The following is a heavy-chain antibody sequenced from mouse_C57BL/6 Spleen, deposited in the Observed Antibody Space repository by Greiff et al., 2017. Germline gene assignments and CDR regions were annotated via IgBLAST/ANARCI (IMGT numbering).Heavy chain of an antibody. V-gene: IGHV1-55*01. J-gene: IGHJ3*01. CDR1: GYTFTSYW. CDR3: ARAGYGSSPWFAY. D-gene: IGHD1-1*01. CDR2: IYPGSGST. Sequence: QVHVKQPGAELVKPGASVKMSCKASGYTFTSYWITWVKQRPGQGLEWIGDIYPGSGSTNYNEKFKSKATLTVDPSSSTAYMQLSSLTSEDSAVYYCARAGYGSSPWFAYWGQGTLVTVSA.